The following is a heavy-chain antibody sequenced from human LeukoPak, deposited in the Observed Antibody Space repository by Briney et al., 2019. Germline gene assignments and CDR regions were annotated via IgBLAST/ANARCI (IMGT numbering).Heavy chain of an antibody. D-gene: IGHD5-18*01. CDR2: MNSGGTTM. CDR1: GFTMSTYE. V-gene: IGHV3-48*03. CDR3: ARAGVKVLVTYDALDL. J-gene: IGHJ3*01. Sequence: GGSLRLSCAASGFTMSTYEMNWVRQAPGKGLEWVSYMNSGGTTMYYADSVKGRFIISRDNGKNSLYLQMSGLRVEDTAVYYCARAGVKVLVTYDALDLWGQGTLVTVSS.